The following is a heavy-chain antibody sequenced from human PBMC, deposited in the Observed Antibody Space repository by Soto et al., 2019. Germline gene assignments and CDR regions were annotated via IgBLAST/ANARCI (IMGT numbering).Heavy chain of an antibody. CDR2: INHSGST. CDR1: GGSFSGYY. Sequence: SETLSLTCAVYGGSFSGYYWSWIRQPPGKGLEWIGEINHSGSTNYNPSLKSRVTISVDTSKNQFSLKLSSVTAADTAVYYCARNPNKYYYYYYMDVWGKGTTVTVSS. CDR3: ARNPNKYYYYYYMDV. V-gene: IGHV4-34*01. J-gene: IGHJ6*03.